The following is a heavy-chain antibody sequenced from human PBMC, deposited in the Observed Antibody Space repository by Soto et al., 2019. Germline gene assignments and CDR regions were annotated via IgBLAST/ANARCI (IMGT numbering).Heavy chain of an antibody. CDR3: AGFEYSRSSHYYYGMDD. CDR1: GGTFSSYA. Sequence: QVQLVQSGAEVKKPGSSVKVSCKASGGTFSSYAISWVRQAPGQGLEWMGGIIPIFGTANYAQKFQGRVTITADKSTNTAYLERSRLRSEDTAVEYCAGFEYSRSSHYYYGMDDWGQRDTVNGSS. V-gene: IGHV1-69*06. J-gene: IGHJ6*02. D-gene: IGHD6-6*01. CDR2: IIPIFGTA.